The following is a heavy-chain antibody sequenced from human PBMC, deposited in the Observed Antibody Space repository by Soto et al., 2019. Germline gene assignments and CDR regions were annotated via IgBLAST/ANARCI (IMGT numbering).Heavy chain of an antibody. CDR2: IYYSGST. J-gene: IGHJ4*02. D-gene: IGHD3-10*01. CDR3: ARGYAPLLWFGELLYPPYFDY. CDR1: GGSISSYY. Sequence: SETLSLTCTVSGGSISSYYWSWIRQPPGKGLEWIGYIYYSGSTNYNPSLKSRVTISVDTSKNQFSLKLSSVTAADTAVYYCARGYAPLLWFGELLYPPYFDYWGQGTLVTVSS. V-gene: IGHV4-59*01.